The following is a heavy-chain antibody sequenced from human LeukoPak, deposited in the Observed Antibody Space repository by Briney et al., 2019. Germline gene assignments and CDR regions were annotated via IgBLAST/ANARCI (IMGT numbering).Heavy chain of an antibody. Sequence: PSETLSLTCAVYGGSFSGYYWSWIRQPPGKGLEWIGEINHSGSTNYNPSPKSRVTISVDTSKNQFSLKLSSVTAADTAVYYCARKPRTTGTTTHSYYYYYYMDVWGKGTTVTVSS. V-gene: IGHV4-34*01. CDR1: GGSFSGYY. CDR3: ARKPRTTGTTTHSYYYYYYMDV. J-gene: IGHJ6*03. CDR2: INHSGST. D-gene: IGHD1-1*01.